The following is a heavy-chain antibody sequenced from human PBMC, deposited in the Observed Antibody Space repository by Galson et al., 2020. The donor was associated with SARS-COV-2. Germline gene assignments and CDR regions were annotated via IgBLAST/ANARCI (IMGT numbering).Heavy chain of an antibody. D-gene: IGHD3-9*01. CDR2: INWNGGST. V-gene: IGHV3-20*04. CDR1: GFTFDDYG. CDR3: ASAKGATYYDILTAPMGPFDS. Sequence: GESLKISCAASGFTFDDYGMSWVRQAPGKGLEWVSGINWNGGSTGYADSVKGRFTISRDNAKNSLYLQMNSLRAEDTALYYCASAKGATYYDILTAPMGPFDSWGQGTMVTVSS. J-gene: IGHJ3*02.